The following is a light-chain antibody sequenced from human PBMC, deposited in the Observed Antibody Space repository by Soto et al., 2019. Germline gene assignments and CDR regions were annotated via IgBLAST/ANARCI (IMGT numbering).Light chain of an antibody. CDR1: QSISRY. J-gene: IGKJ1*01. CDR3: QQYCSSPQT. CDR2: AAS. V-gene: IGKV1-39*01. Sequence: DSHMTQSKCSLWASVGDECTMPCRASQSISRYLNWYKQRLGKAPKLLIYAASNLQSGVPSRFSGSGSGTEFTLTISRLEPEHFAVYYCQQYCSSPQTFGQGTKVDIK.